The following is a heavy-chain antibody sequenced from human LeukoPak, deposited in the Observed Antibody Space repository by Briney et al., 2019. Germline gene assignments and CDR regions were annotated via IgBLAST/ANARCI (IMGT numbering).Heavy chain of an antibody. V-gene: IGHV3-21*01. J-gene: IGHJ5*02. CDR3: ARAGLARSMLRNWFDP. CDR2: ISSSSSYI. CDR1: GFTFSSYS. D-gene: IGHD2-15*01. Sequence: PGGSLRLSCAASGFTFSSYSMNWVRQAPGKGLEWVSSISSSSSYIYYADSVKGRFTISRDNAKNSLYLQMNSLRAEDTAVYYCARAGLARSMLRNWFDPWGQRTLVTVSS.